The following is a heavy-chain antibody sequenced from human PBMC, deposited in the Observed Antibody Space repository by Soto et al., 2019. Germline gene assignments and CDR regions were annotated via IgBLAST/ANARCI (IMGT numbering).Heavy chain of an antibody. CDR3: ARGGSSWGNWVDP. CDR1: GGSISSGGYY. D-gene: IGHD6-13*01. CDR2: IFYSGST. J-gene: IGHJ5*02. V-gene: IGHV4-31*03. Sequence: SETLSLGCTVSGGSISSGGYYWSWIRQHPGRGREWIGYIFYSGSTYYNPSLKSRVTISLHTSETQFSLKLSSVTAADTAVYYCARGGSSWGNWVDPWGQGALVTVSS.